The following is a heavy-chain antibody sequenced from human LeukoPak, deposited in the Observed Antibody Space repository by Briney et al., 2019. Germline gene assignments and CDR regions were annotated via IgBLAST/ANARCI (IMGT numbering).Heavy chain of an antibody. CDR2: INSDGSST. D-gene: IGHD6-6*01. Sequence: GGSLRLSCAASGFTFSSYWMHWVRQAPGKGLVWVSRINSDGSSTSYADSVKGRFTISRDNAKNTLYLQMNSLRAEDTAVYYCARWASIAARPSYYYYYIDVWGKGTTVTVSS. CDR1: GFTFSSYW. V-gene: IGHV3-74*01. CDR3: ARWASIAARPSYYYYYIDV. J-gene: IGHJ6*03.